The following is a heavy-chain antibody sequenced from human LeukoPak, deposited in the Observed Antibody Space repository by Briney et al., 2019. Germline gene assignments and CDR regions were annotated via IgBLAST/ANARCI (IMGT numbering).Heavy chain of an antibody. Sequence: SETLSLTCTVSGGSISSTTHYWVWIRQPPGKGLEWIGSLYYTGSGYYNPSLQSRVTISIDTSKNQFSLKLRFVTAADTAVYYCARVRCSGGSCPYYYYYYYMDVWGKGTTVTVSS. V-gene: IGHV4-39*07. CDR3: ARVRCSGGSCPYYYYYYYMDV. J-gene: IGHJ6*03. D-gene: IGHD2-15*01. CDR2: LYYTGSG. CDR1: GGSISSTTHY.